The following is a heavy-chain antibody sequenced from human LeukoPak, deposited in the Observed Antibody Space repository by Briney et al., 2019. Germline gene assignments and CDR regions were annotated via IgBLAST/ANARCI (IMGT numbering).Heavy chain of an antibody. J-gene: IGHJ4*02. Sequence: GVSLRRSCAASGFTFSVFWMFRVRQAPGQGLVWVSHISPDGRSTNYADSVKGRFTISRDNARNTLYLQLNSLTAEDTAVHYCAMGYKSAYSWDYWGQGTLVTVSP. CDR3: AMGYKSAYSWDY. CDR2: ISPDGRST. CDR1: GFTFSVFW. V-gene: IGHV3-74*01. D-gene: IGHD5-18*01.